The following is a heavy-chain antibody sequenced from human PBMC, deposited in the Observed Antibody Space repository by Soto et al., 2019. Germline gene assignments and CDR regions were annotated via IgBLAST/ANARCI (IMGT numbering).Heavy chain of an antibody. D-gene: IGHD3-3*01. V-gene: IGHV1-18*01. Sequence: ASVKVSCKASGYTFTSYGISWVRQAPGQGLEWMGWISAYNGNTNFAQKLQGRVTMTTDTSTSTAYMELRSLRSDDTAVYYCARDSSLDDFWSGYYPYDYWGQGTLVTVSS. J-gene: IGHJ4*02. CDR1: GYTFTSYG. CDR3: ARDSSLDDFWSGYYPYDY. CDR2: ISAYNGNT.